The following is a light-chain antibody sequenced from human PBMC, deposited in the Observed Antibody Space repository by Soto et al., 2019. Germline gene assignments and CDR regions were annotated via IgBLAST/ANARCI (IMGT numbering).Light chain of an antibody. Sequence: DIQMTQSPSSLSASVGDRVTITCRASQSISRYLNWYQLKPGKAPKLLIYAASSLQSGVPSRFSGSGSGTDFTLTLSSLQPEDFATYYCQESYSNPPLFTFGPGTKVDIK. V-gene: IGKV1-39*01. J-gene: IGKJ3*01. CDR1: QSISRY. CDR2: AAS. CDR3: QESYSNPPLFT.